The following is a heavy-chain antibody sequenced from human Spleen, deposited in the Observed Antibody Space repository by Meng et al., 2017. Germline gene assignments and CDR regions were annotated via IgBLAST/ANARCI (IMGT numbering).Heavy chain of an antibody. J-gene: IGHJ4*02. CDR1: GFTFSLYS. CDR3: ARDRGVGHFDY. V-gene: IGHV3-21*02. CDR2: ISSRTDYI. Sequence: QLVESGGGLVKPGGSLRFSCTASGFTFSLYSMNWVRQAPGKGLEWVSSISSRTDYIYYADSLKGRFTISRDNAKNSLYLQMNSLRAEDTAVYYCARDRGVGHFDYWGQGTLVTVSS. D-gene: IGHD3-10*01.